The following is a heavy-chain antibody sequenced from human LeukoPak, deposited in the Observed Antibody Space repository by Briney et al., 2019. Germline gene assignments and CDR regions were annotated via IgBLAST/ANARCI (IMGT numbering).Heavy chain of an antibody. D-gene: IGHD1-26*01. Sequence: GASVKVSCKASGYTFAGYCIHWVRQAPGQGLEWVGRINGNSGGREFAQKFQGRVTMTRDTSISTAYVGVSSLKSDDTAVYFCSRDLPSTSNWEFDYWGQGTLVTVSS. V-gene: IGHV1-2*06. J-gene: IGHJ4*02. CDR2: INGNSGGR. CDR3: SRDLPSTSNWEFDY. CDR1: GYTFAGYC.